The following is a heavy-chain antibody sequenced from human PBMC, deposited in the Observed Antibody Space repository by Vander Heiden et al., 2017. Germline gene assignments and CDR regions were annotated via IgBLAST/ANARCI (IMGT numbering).Heavy chain of an antibody. Sequence: DVQLVESGGGLIQPGGSLRLSCAAPGFTVSNNYMSWVRQAPGKGLEWVSVIYSDGRTYYADSVKGRFTISRDNSKNTVYLQMNSLRAEDTAVYYCAGTLQNCGGDCYPTGYFDYWGQVTLVTVSS. V-gene: IGHV3-53*01. CDR2: IYSDGRT. D-gene: IGHD2-21*02. J-gene: IGHJ4*02. CDR3: AGTLQNCGGDCYPTGYFDY. CDR1: GFTVSNNY.